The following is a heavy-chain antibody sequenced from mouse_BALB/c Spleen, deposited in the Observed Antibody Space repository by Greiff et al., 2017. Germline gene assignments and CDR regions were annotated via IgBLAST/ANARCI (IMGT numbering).Heavy chain of an antibody. D-gene: IGHD1-1*01. J-gene: IGHJ3*01. CDR2: IWSGRST. CDR3: ARDFYGPAWFAY. V-gene: IGHV2-2*02. Sequence: VMLVESGPGLVQPSQSLSITCTVSGFSFTSYGVHWVRQSPGKGLEWLGVIWSGRSTDYNAAFISRLSISKDNSTSKVFFRMNSLQANDTAIYYCARDFYGPAWFAYWGQGTLVTVSA. CDR1: GFSFTSYG.